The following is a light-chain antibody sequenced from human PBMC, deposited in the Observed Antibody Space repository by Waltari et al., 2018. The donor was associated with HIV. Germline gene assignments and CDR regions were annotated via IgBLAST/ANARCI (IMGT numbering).Light chain of an antibody. CDR1: SLRSYY. Sequence: SSELTQDPAVSVALGQTVRITCQGDSLRSYYASWYQQKPGQAPVLVIYGKNNRPSGIPDRFPGSRSGNTASLTITGAQAEDEADYYCNSRDSSGNHLVVFGGGTKLTGL. CDR3: NSRDSSGNHLVV. V-gene: IGLV3-19*01. CDR2: GKN. J-gene: IGLJ2*01.